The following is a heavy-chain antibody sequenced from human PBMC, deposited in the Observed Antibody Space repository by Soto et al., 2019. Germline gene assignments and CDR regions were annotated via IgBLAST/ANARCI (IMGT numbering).Heavy chain of an antibody. D-gene: IGHD3-3*01. Sequence: GASVKVSCKASGYTFTSCGISWVRQAPGQGLEWMGWISAYNGNTNYAQKLQGGVTMTTDTSTSTAYMELRSLRSDDTAVYYCARASQRITIFGVAPYRSLALDPWGQGTLVTVSS. J-gene: IGHJ5*02. V-gene: IGHV1-18*01. CDR1: GYTFTSCG. CDR3: ARASQRITIFGVAPYRSLALDP. CDR2: ISAYNGNT.